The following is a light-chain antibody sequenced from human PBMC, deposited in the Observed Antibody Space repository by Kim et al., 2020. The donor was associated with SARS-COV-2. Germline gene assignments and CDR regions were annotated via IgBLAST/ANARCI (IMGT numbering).Light chain of an antibody. V-gene: IGKV3-20*01. CDR3: QPSDSSFRT. CDR1: QSVDSLF. CDR2: GAS. Sequence: ESVLTQFPVTLSLSPGERATLPCRASQSVDSLFLAWYQQRPGQAPRLLIYGASDRATGIPDRFRGSGSGTDFTLTITSLEPEDFAVYYCQPSDSSFRTFGQGTKLDIK. J-gene: IGKJ1*01.